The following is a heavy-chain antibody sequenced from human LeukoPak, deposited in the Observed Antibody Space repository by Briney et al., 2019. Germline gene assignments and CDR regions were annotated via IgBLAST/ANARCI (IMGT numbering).Heavy chain of an antibody. J-gene: IGHJ3*02. CDR1: GFSVRSNY. V-gene: IGHV3-53*01. Sequence: GGALRLSCAASGFSVRSNYISWVRQAPGKGLEWVSMIYSDGSIFHADSVKGRFTMSRDNSRNILDLQMNSLRVEDTAVYFCARDRRRLRGMNGDGDAFDIWGQGTMVTVSS. CDR2: IYSDGSI. CDR3: ARDRRRLRGMNGDGDAFDI. D-gene: IGHD1-1*01.